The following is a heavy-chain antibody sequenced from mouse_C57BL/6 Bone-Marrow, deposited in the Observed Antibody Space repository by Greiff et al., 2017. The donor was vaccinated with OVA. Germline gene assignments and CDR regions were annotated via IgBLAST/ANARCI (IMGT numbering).Heavy chain of an antibody. D-gene: IGHD1-1*01. CDR3: ASGHYYGSSYVAY. V-gene: IGHV2-6*01. Sequence: QVQPQQSGPGLVAPSQSLSITCTVSGFSLTSYGVDWVRQSPGKGLEWLGVIWGVGSTNYNSALKSRLSISKDNSKSQVFLKMNSLQTDDTAMYYCASGHYYGSSYVAYWGQGTLVTVSA. CDR2: IWGVGST. CDR1: GFSLTSYG. J-gene: IGHJ3*01.